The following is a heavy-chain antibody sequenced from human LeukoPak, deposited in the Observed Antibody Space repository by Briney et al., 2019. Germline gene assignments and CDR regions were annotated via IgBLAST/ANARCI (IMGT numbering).Heavy chain of an antibody. Sequence: GGSLTLSCAASGFTFSSYWMHWVRHAPGKGLVWVSRINSDGSSTIYADSVKGRFTISRDNAKNTLYLQMNSLRAEDTAVYYCAIACSSTSCYPYYYYYGMDVWGQGTTVTVSS. J-gene: IGHJ6*02. CDR2: INSDGSST. CDR1: GFTFSSYW. D-gene: IGHD2-2*01. CDR3: AIACSSTSCYPYYYYYGMDV. V-gene: IGHV3-74*01.